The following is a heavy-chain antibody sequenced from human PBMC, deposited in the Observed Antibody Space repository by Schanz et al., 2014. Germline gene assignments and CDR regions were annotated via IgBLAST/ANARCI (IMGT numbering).Heavy chain of an antibody. J-gene: IGHJ4*02. Sequence: QVQLVQSGAEVKKPGASVKVSCKASGYTFTSYGISWVRQAPGQGLEWMGWISAYNGNTNYAQKLQGGVTMTTDTSTSTAYMELRSLRSDDTAVYYCARGTRVRTTDFWSGLYYFDYWGQGTLVTVSS. D-gene: IGHD3-3*01. CDR1: GYTFTSYG. V-gene: IGHV1-18*01. CDR3: ARGTRVRTTDFWSGLYYFDY. CDR2: ISAYNGNT.